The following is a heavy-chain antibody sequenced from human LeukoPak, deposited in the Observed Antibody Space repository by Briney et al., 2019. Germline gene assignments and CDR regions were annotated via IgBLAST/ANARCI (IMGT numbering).Heavy chain of an antibody. CDR3: ARRGYSYGYGDDY. J-gene: IGHJ4*02. CDR1: GYTFTSYG. Sequence: GASVKVSCKASGYTFTSYGISWVRQAPGQGLEWMGWISAYNGNTNYAQRLQGRVTMTTDTSTSTASMELRSRRSDDTAVYYCARRGYSYGYGDDYWGQGTLVTVSS. CDR2: ISAYNGNT. D-gene: IGHD5-18*01. V-gene: IGHV1-18*01.